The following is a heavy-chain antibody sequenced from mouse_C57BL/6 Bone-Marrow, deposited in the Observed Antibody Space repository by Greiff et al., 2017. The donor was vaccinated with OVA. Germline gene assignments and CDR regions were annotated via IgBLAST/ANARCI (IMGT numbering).Heavy chain of an antibody. CDR1: GYTFTSYW. D-gene: IGHD2-4*01. J-gene: IGHJ4*01. V-gene: IGHV1-59*01. CDR2: IDPSDSYT. CDR3: ARRRGLRPYAMDY. Sequence: VQLQQPGAELVRPGTSVKLSCKASGYTFTSYWMHWVKQRPGQGLEWIGVIDPSDSYTNYNQKFKGKATLTVDTSSSTAYMQLSSLTSEDSAVYYCARRRGLRPYAMDYWGQGTSVTVSS.